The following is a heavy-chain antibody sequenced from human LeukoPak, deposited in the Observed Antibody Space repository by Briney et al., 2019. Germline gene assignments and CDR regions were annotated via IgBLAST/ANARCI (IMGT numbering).Heavy chain of an antibody. D-gene: IGHD5-12*01. Sequence: GASVKVSCKASGGTFSSYAISWVRQAPGQGLEWMGGIIPIFGTANYAQKFQGRVTITADESTSTAYMELSSLRSEDTAVYYCARAARYSGYDLDYWGQGTLVAVSS. V-gene: IGHV1-69*13. CDR2: IIPIFGTA. CDR1: GGTFSSYA. CDR3: ARAARYSGYDLDY. J-gene: IGHJ4*02.